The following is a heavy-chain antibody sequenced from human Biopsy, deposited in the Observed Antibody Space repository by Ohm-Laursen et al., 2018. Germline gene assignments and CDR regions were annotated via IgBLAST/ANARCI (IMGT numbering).Heavy chain of an antibody. D-gene: IGHD3-3*01. CDR1: GGTFSNYA. CDR3: ATPFQYYDSWGGYPPFDH. J-gene: IGHJ4*02. V-gene: IGHV1-69*17. CDR2: IIAVSGLV. Sequence: SSVKVSCKASGGTFSNYAIRWVRQAPGEGLEWMGGIIAVSGLVNYAPKFQGRVSITADKSTTTAYMELSNLKSEDTAVYSCATPFQYYDSWGGYPPFDHWGQGTLVTVSS.